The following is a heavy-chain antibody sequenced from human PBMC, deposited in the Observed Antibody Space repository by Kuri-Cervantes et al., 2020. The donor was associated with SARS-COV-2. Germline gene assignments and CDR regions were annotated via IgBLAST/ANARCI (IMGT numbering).Heavy chain of an antibody. CDR3: ARGAANYYYMDV. D-gene: IGHD3-16*01. J-gene: IGHJ6*03. CDR2: IWYDGENE. CDR1: GFSFSSYG. V-gene: IGHV3-33*08. Sequence: GGSLRLSCAASGFSFSSYGMSWVRQAPGKGLEWVAVIWYDGENEYYAGSVKGRFTISRDNPKNTVSLHMNSLRAEDTAMYYCARGAANYYYMDVWGKGTTVTVSS.